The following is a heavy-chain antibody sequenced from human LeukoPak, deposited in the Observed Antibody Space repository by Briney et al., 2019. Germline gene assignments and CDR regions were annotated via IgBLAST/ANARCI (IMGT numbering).Heavy chain of an antibody. V-gene: IGHV3-21*04. Sequence: GSLRLSCAASGFIFSSYSMNWVRQAPGKGLEWVSSISSSSSYIYYADSVKGRFTISRDNAKNSLYLQMNSLRAEDTAVYYCARAPQGAFDIWGQGTMVTVSS. J-gene: IGHJ3*02. CDR2: ISSSSSYI. CDR3: ARAPQGAFDI. CDR1: GFIFSSYS.